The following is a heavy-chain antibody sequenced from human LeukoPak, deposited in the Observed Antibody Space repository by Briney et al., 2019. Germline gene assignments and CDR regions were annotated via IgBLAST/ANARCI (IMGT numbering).Heavy chain of an antibody. CDR2: IKQDGSEK. J-gene: IGHJ4*02. D-gene: IGHD6-19*01. V-gene: IGHV3-7*01. Sequence: PGGSLRLSCAASGFNFSSYWMSWVRPAPGKGLEWVANIKQDGSEKYYVDSVKGRFTISRDNAKNSLYLQMNSLRAEDTAVYYCASQYSSGLRAYFDYWGQGTLVTVS. CDR3: ASQYSSGLRAYFDY. CDR1: GFNFSSYW.